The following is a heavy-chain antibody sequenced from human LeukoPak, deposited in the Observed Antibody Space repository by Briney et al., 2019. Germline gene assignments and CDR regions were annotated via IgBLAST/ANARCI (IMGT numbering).Heavy chain of an antibody. J-gene: IGHJ6*03. CDR2: INHSGST. V-gene: IGHV4-34*01. Sequence: SETLSLTCAVYGGSFSGYYWSWIRPPPGKGLEWIGEINHSGSTNYNPSLKSRVTISVDTSKNQFPLKLSSVTAADTAVYYCARTVVVVAATHFYYYYYMDVWGKGTTVTVSS. CDR1: GGSFSGYY. D-gene: IGHD2-15*01. CDR3: ARTVVVVAATHFYYYYYMDV.